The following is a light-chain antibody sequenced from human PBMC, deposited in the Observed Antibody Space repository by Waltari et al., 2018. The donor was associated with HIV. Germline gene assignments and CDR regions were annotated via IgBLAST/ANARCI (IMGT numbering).Light chain of an antibody. CDR2: TIS. V-gene: IGLV2-14*01. CDR1: SSDVGRYNY. J-gene: IGLJ1*01. Sequence: QSALTQPASVSGSPGQSITISCTGASSDVGRYNYVTWYQQYPGKAPKLIIYTISSRPSGVSNRFSASKSGNTASLTISGLLAEDEADYYCCSYTSSDSYVFGTGTKVTVL. CDR3: CSYTSSDSYV.